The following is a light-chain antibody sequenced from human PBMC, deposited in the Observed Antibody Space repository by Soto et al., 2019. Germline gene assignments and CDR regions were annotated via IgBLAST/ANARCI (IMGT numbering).Light chain of an antibody. CDR2: DVT. J-gene: IGLJ1*01. V-gene: IGLV2-14*01. CDR3: SSYTSISTYV. CDR1: NNAVGGYNF. Sequence: HSSLTHPGSVSWSPGQANTLSFTGTNNAVGGYNFVSWYQQHPDKAPKLMIYDVTNRPSGVSNRFSGSKSGNTASLTISGLQAEDEADYYCSSYTSISTYVFGTGTKVTVL.